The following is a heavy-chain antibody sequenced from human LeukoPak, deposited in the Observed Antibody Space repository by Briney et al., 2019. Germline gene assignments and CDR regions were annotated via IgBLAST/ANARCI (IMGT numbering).Heavy chain of an antibody. J-gene: IGHJ6*02. CDR1: GGSISSGGYS. V-gene: IGHV4-30-2*01. CDR3: ARGYGMDV. CDR2: IYHSGST. Sequence: SETLSLTCAVSGGSISSGGYSWSWIRQPPGKGLEWIGFIYHSGSTYYNPSLKSRVTISVDRSKNQFSLKLSSVTAADTAVYYCARGYGMDVWGQGTTVTVSS.